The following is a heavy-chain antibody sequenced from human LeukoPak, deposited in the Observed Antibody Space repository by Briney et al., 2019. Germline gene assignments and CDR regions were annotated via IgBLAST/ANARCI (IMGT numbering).Heavy chain of an antibody. CDR1: GFTFSSYG. CDR3: ARVGTTYYYYYMDV. V-gene: IGHV3-30*03. CDR2: ISYDGSNK. J-gene: IGHJ6*03. Sequence: LSGGSLRLSCAASGFTFSSYGMHWVRQAPGKGLEWVAVISYDGSNKYYADSVKGRFTISRDNAKNSLYLQMNSLRAEDTAVYYCARVGTTYYYYYMDVWGKGTTVTISS. D-gene: IGHD1-7*01.